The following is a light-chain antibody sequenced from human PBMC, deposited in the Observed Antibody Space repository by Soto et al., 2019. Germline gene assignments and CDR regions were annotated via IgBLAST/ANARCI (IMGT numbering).Light chain of an antibody. CDR3: QHLNSYPYT. CDR1: QGINSY. CDR2: AAS. V-gene: IGKV1-9*01. J-gene: IGKJ2*01. Sequence: DIQLSQSPSFLSASVGDRVTITCRASQGINSYLAWYQQKPGKAPKLLIYAASTLQSGVPSRFSGSGSWTEFTLTISSLQPEDFATYYCQHLNSYPYTFGQGTKLDIK.